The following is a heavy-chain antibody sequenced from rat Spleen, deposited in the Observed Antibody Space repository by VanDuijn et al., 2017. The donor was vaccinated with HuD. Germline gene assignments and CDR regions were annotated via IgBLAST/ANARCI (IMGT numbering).Heavy chain of an antibody. D-gene: IGHD4-6*01. V-gene: IGHV2-47*01. J-gene: IGHJ1*01. Sequence: QVQLKESGPGLVQPSQTLSLTCTVSGLSLTSNSVSWIRQPPGQGLEWMGEIWSNGGTDYNSAIKSRLSIRRDTSKSQVFLKMNSLQTEDTAMYFCARNWGRPYWYFDFWGPGTMVTVSS. CDR2: IWSNGGT. CDR1: GLSLTSNS. CDR3: ARNWGRPYWYFDF.